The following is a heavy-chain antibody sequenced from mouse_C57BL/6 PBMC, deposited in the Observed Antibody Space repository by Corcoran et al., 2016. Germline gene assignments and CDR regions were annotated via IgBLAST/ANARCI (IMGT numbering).Heavy chain of an antibody. CDR3: AREVDYAMDY. V-gene: IGHV1-81*01. J-gene: IGHJ4*01. Sequence: QVQLQQSGAELARPGASVKLSCRASGYTFTRYGINWVKQRTGQGLEWIGEIYPRSGNTYYSEKFTGKATLTADKSSSTAYMELRSLTSEDSAVYFCAREVDYAMDYWGQGTSVTVSS. CDR2: IYPRSGNT. CDR1: GYTFTRYG.